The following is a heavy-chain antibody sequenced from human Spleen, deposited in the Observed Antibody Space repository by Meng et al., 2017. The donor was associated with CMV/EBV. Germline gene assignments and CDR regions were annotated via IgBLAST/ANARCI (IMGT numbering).Heavy chain of an antibody. CDR3: AKDIGAHIRLYNAMDV. D-gene: IGHD1-14*01. Sequence: GGSLRLSCAASGFRFDDHAMLWVRRVPGKGLEWVSGISWNSGTIGYADSVKDRFTMSRDNAKNSLYLQMNSLRPEDTALYYCAKDIGAHIRLYNAMDVWGQGTTVTVSS. V-gene: IGHV3-9*01. J-gene: IGHJ6*02. CDR1: GFRFDDHA. CDR2: ISWNSGTI.